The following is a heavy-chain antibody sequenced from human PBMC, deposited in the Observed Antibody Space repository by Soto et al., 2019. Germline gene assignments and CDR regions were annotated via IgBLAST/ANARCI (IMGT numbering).Heavy chain of an antibody. Sequence: SVKVSCKASGGTFSSYAISWVRQAPGQGLEWMGGIIPIFGTANYAQKFQGRVTITADESTSTAYMELSSLRSEDTAVYYCARAQDSSGYADAFDIWGQGTMVTVSS. CDR2: IIPIFGTA. CDR3: ARAQDSSGYADAFDI. D-gene: IGHD3-22*01. V-gene: IGHV1-69*13. J-gene: IGHJ3*02. CDR1: GGTFSSYA.